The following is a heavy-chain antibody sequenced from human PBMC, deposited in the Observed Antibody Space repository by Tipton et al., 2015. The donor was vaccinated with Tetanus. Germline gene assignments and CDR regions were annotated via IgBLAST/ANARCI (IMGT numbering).Heavy chain of an antibody. J-gene: IGHJ4*02. CDR2: MNPNSGNT. Sequence: QLVQSGAEVKKPGASVKVSCKASGYTFTSYDINWVRQATGQGLEWMGWMNPNSGNTGYAQKLQGRVTMTRNTSISTAYMELSSLRSEDTAVYYCARAPLYYYDSSGYLDYWGQGTLVTVSS. CDR3: ARAPLYYYDSSGYLDY. V-gene: IGHV1-8*01. CDR1: GYTFTSYD. D-gene: IGHD3-22*01.